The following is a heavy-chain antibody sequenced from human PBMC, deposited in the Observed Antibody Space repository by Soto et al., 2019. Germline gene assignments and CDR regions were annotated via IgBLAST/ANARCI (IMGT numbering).Heavy chain of an antibody. D-gene: IGHD3-22*01. CDR3: ARADSYYYDASDYCNFDY. J-gene: IGHJ4*02. Sequence: VQLVQSGAEVKKPGSSVKVSCKASGGTFSTYGISWVRQAPGQGLEWMGGIIPIFETTNYAQKFQGRVTITADESMSTAYMELSSLRSEDTAVYYCARADSYYYDASDYCNFDYWGQGTLVTVSA. CDR2: IIPIFETT. CDR1: GGTFSTYG. V-gene: IGHV1-69*12.